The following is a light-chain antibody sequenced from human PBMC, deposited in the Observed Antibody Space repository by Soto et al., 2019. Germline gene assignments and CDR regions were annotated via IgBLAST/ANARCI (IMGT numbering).Light chain of an antibody. Sequence: QSVLTQPASVSGSPGQSITISCTGTSSDIGSHTSVSWYQQHPGKAPKLMIFDVSNQPSGVSSRFSGSKSGNTASLTISGLQAEDEADYYCSSRRGSSTLVFGEGTKLTVL. CDR2: DVS. CDR3: SSRRGSSTLV. V-gene: IGLV2-14*01. J-gene: IGLJ3*02. CDR1: SSDIGSHTS.